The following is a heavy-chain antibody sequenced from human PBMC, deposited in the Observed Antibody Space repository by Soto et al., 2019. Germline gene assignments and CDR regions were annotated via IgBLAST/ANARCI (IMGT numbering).Heavy chain of an antibody. CDR1: GFTFSSYA. CDR3: AASLYSSSSPRYYGMDV. D-gene: IGHD6-6*01. J-gene: IGHJ6*02. V-gene: IGHV3-30-3*01. Sequence: QVQLVESGGGVVQPGRSLRLSCAASGFTFSSYAMHWVRQAPGKGLEWVAVISYDGSNKYYADSVKGRFTISRDNSKNPLYLQMNSLRAEDTAVYYCAASLYSSSSPRYYGMDVWGQGTTVTVSS. CDR2: ISYDGSNK.